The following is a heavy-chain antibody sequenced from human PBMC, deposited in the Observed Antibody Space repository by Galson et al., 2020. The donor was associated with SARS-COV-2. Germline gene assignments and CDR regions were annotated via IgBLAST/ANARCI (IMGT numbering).Heavy chain of an antibody. J-gene: IGHJ4*02. V-gene: IGHV2-26*01. Sequence: SGPTLVKPTETLTLTCTVSGFSLSNARMGVSWIRQPPGKALEWLAHTFSNDEKSYSTSLRSRFTISKDTSKSQVVLIMTNMDPVDSATYYCASDSGSYYMVDYWGQGTLVTVSS. CDR2: TFSNDEK. D-gene: IGHD1-26*01. CDR3: ASDSGSYYMVDY. CDR1: GFSLSNARMG.